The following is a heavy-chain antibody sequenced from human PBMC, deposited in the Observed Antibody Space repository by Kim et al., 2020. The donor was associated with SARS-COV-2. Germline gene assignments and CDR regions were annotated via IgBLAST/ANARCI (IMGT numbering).Heavy chain of an antibody. V-gene: IGHV3-74*01. Sequence: KGRITSSRDNAKNTLYLQMNSLRAEDTAVYYCARAVPDCSSSSCYTGFDCWGQGTLVTVSS. J-gene: IGHJ4*02. D-gene: IGHD2-2*02. CDR3: ARAVPDCSSSSCYTGFDC.